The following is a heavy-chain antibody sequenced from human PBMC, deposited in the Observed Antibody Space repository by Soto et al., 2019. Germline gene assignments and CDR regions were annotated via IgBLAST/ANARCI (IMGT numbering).Heavy chain of an antibody. Sequence: GGSLRLSCAASGFPFSRNWMSWVRRAPGKGLEWVANIKKDGSETYYVDSVKGRFTISRDNAKNSLYLQMNSLGADDTAVYYCARGGITSAWYWRDWGQGTLVTVSS. D-gene: IGHD6-19*01. V-gene: IGHV3-7*04. CDR3: ARGGITSAWYWRD. CDR1: GFPFSRNW. J-gene: IGHJ4*02. CDR2: IKKDGSET.